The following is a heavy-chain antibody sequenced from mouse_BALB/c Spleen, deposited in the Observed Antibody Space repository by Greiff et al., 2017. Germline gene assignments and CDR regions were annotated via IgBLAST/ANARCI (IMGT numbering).Heavy chain of an antibody. CDR3: ARRDYDGAWFAY. Sequence: VQLQQSGAELARPGASVKMSCKASGYTFTSYTMHWVKQRPGQGLEWIGYINPSSGYTNYNQKFKDKATSTADKSSSTAYMQLSSLTSEDSAVYYCARRDYDGAWFAYWGQGTLVTVSA. CDR2: INPSSGYT. V-gene: IGHV1-4*01. J-gene: IGHJ3*01. D-gene: IGHD2-4*01. CDR1: GYTFTSYT.